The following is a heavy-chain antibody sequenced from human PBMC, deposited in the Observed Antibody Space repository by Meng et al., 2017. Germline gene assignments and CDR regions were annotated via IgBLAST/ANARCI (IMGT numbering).Heavy chain of an antibody. CDR2: TYYRSKWYN. D-gene: IGHD6-13*01. J-gene: IGHJ4*02. V-gene: IGHV6-1*01. CDR1: RDSVSSNSAA. CDR3: ASGSSALDY. Sequence: VQLQQSGPGRVKPSQNLSLTGAISRDSVSSNSAAWNWIRQSPSRGLEGLGRTYYRSKWYNDYAVSVKSRITIHPDTSKNQFSLQLNSVTPEDTAVYYCASGSSALDYWGQGTLVTVSS.